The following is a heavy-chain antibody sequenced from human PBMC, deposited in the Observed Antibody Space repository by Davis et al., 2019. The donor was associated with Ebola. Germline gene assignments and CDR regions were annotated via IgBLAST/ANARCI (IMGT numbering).Heavy chain of an antibody. D-gene: IGHD1-1*01. Sequence: AGSLRLSCTVSGDSISSSNLRRRVRQPPGTGLDSIGETYQSGSTYYNPSLKSRVTISVDKSKNQFSLKLTSMTAADTAVYYCARTTGVRYFDYWGQGSLVTVSS. CDR2: TYQSGST. J-gene: IGHJ4*02. V-gene: IGHV4-4*02. CDR1: GDSISSSNL. CDR3: ARTTGVRYFDY.